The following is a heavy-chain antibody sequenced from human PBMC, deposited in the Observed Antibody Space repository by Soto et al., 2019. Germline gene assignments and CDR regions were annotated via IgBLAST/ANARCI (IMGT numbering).Heavy chain of an antibody. D-gene: IGHD1-1*01. CDR2: VNHSVST. J-gene: IGHJ6*02. Sequence: PXATLSLALAVYGGCVSGYYGSWIRQPPGKGLEWIGEVNHSVSTNYNPSLKSRVTISVDTSKNQFSLKLSSVTAADTAVYYCERCNDDYYYGMDVWAQRTTVTVSS. CDR3: ERCNDDYYYGMDV. V-gene: IGHV4-34*01. CDR1: GGCVSGYY.